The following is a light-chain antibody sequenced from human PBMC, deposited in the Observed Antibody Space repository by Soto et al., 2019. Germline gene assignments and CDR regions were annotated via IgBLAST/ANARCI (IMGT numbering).Light chain of an antibody. CDR3: QQYDNLPFT. V-gene: IGKV1-33*01. CDR1: QSISSW. CDR2: DAS. J-gene: IGKJ4*01. Sequence: DIQMIQSPSILSASVGDRVTITCRASQSISSWLAWYQQKPGKAPTLLIYDASNLETGVPSRFSGGGSGTDFTFTISSLQPEDIATYYCQQYDNLPFTFGGGTKVDIK.